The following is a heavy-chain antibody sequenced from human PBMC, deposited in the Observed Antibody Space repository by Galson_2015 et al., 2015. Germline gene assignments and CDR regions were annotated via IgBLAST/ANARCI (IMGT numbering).Heavy chain of an antibody. Sequence: SVKVSCKASGGTFTSYAMNWVRQAPGQGLEWMGWINTNTGNPTYAQGFTGRFVFSLDTSVSTAYLQISSLKAEDTAVYYCARDRDNWNYYYYYYMDVWGKGTTVTVSS. V-gene: IGHV7-4-1*02. D-gene: IGHD1-20*01. J-gene: IGHJ6*03. CDR2: INTNTGNP. CDR3: ARDRDNWNYYYYYYMDV. CDR1: GGTFTSYA.